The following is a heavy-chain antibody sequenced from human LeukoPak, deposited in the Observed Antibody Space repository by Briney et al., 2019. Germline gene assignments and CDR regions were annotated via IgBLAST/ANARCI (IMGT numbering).Heavy chain of an antibody. Sequence: PSETLSLTCAVYGGSFSGYYWSWIRQPPGKGLEWIGEINHSGSTNYNPSLKSRVTISVDTSKNQFSLKLSSVTAADTAVYYCARAGITTPCYWFDPWGQGTLVTVSS. CDR2: INHSGST. V-gene: IGHV4-34*01. CDR1: GGSFSGYY. CDR3: ARAGITTPCYWFDP. J-gene: IGHJ5*02. D-gene: IGHD3-3*01.